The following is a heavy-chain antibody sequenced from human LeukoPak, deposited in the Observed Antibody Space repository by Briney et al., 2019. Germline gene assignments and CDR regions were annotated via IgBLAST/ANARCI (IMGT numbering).Heavy chain of an antibody. CDR3: TRHRSGPYDY. CDR1: GGSISSYY. J-gene: IGHJ4*02. CDR2: IYYSGST. Sequence: SETLSLPCTVSGGSISSYYWSWTRQPPGKGLEWIGYIYYSGSTSYNPSLKSRVTISVDTSKNQFSLNLNSVTVADTAVYYCTRHRSGPYDYWGLGTLDTVSS. V-gene: IGHV4-59*08. D-gene: IGHD3-10*01.